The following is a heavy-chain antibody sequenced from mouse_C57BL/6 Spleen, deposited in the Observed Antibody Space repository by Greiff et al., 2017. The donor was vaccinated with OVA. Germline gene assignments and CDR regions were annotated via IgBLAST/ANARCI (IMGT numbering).Heavy chain of an antibody. Sequence: VQLQESGAELVKPGASVKISCKASGYAFSSYWMNWVKQRPGKGLEWIGQIYPGDGDTNYNGKFKGKATLTADKSSSTAYMQLSSLTSEDSAVYFCARSNPYYYGSSPRFAYWGQGTLVTVSA. CDR2: IYPGDGDT. V-gene: IGHV1-80*01. CDR3: ARSNPYYYGSSPRFAY. D-gene: IGHD1-1*01. CDR1: GYAFSSYW. J-gene: IGHJ3*01.